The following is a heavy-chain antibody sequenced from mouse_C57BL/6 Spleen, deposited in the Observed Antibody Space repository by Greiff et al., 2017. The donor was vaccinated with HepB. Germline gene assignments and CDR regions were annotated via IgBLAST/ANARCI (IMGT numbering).Heavy chain of an antibody. CDR3: ASSTVVALYYYAMDY. D-gene: IGHD1-1*01. CDR1: GYTFTSYW. CDR2: IHHNSGST. J-gene: IGHJ4*01. V-gene: IGHV1-64*01. Sequence: QVQLQQPGAELVKPGASVKLSCKASGYTFTSYWMHWVKQRPGQGLEWIGMIHHNSGSTNYNEKFKSKATLTVDKSSSTAYMQRSSMKSEDSAVYYCASSTVVALYYYAMDYWGQGTSVTVSS.